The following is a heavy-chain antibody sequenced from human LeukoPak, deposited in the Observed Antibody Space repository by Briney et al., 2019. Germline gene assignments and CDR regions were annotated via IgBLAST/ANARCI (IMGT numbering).Heavy chain of an antibody. J-gene: IGHJ5*02. CDR3: AKDADDYYGSGSHPSFDP. V-gene: IGHV3-43D*03. D-gene: IGHD3-10*01. Sequence: GGSLRLSCAASGFTFHDYAMHWVRQAPGKGLEWVSLISWDGGSTYYADSVKGRFTISRDDSKNSLYLQMNSLRAEDTAVYYCAKDADDYYGSGSHPSFDPWGQGTLVTVSS. CDR2: ISWDGGST. CDR1: GFTFHDYA.